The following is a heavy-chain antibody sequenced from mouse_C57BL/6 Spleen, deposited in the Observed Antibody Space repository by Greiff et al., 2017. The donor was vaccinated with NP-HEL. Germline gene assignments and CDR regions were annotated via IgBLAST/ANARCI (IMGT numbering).Heavy chain of an antibody. D-gene: IGHD1-1*01. CDR3: ARPTTNAMDY. CDR2: IDPSDSYT. J-gene: IGHJ4*01. CDR1: GYTFTSYW. Sequence: VQLKQPGTELVMPGASVKLSCKASGYTFTSYWMHWVKQRPGQGLEWIGEIDPSDSYTNYNQKFKGKSTLTVDKSSSTAYMQLSSLTSEDSAVYYCARPTTNAMDYWGQGTSVTVSS. V-gene: IGHV1-69*01.